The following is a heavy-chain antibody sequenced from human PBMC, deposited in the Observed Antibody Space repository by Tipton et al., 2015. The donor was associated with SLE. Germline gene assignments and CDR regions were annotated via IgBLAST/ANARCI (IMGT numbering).Heavy chain of an antibody. CDR3: ARVGEGSSSFYYFDY. J-gene: IGHJ4*02. CDR2: INHSGST. D-gene: IGHD6-13*01. V-gene: IGHV4-34*01. Sequence: TLSLTCAVYGGSFSGYYWSWIRQPPGKGLEWIGEINHSGSTNYNLSLKSRVTISVDTSKNQFSLKLSSVTAADTAVYYCARVGEGSSSFYYFDYWGQGTLVTVSS. CDR1: GGSFSGYY.